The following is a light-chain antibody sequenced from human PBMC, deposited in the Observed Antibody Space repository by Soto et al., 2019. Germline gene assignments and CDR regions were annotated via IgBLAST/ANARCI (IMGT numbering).Light chain of an antibody. Sequence: QSALTQPASVSGSPGQSITISCTGGSSDIGGYNYVSWFQQHPGKAPKLMIYEVTNRPSGVSNRFSGSKSGSTASLTISGLQAEDEADYYCCSYTSSSTYVFGTGTKLTVL. CDR2: EVT. J-gene: IGLJ1*01. CDR1: SSDIGGYNY. V-gene: IGLV2-14*01. CDR3: CSYTSSSTYV.